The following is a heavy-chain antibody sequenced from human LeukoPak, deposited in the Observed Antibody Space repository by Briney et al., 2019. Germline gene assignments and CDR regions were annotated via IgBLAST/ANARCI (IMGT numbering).Heavy chain of an antibody. CDR2: FDPEDGEI. Sequence: EAAVKVSCKASGYTFTGYYMHWVREAPGKGLEWMGGFDPEDGEIIYSQKFQGRVTMTEDTSTDTAYMEVSSLRSEDTAVYYCATDANRLAAAGMGAFDIWGQGTMVTVSS. CDR3: ATDANRLAAAGMGAFDI. J-gene: IGHJ3*02. V-gene: IGHV1-24*01. CDR1: GYTFTGYY. D-gene: IGHD6-13*01.